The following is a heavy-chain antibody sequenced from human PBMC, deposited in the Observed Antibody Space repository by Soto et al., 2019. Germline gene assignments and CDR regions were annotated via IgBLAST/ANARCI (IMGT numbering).Heavy chain of an antibody. D-gene: IGHD3-3*01. CDR1: GFTFSSYA. CDR2: ISYDGSNK. Sequence: QVQLVESGGGVVQPGRSLRLSCAASGFTFSSYAMHWVRQAPGKGLEWVAVISYDGSNKYYADSVKGRFTISRDNSKNTLYLQMNCLRAEDTAVYYCARESITIFGVVIIPDFDYWGQGTLVTVSS. CDR3: ARESITIFGVVIIPDFDY. J-gene: IGHJ4*02. V-gene: IGHV3-30-3*01.